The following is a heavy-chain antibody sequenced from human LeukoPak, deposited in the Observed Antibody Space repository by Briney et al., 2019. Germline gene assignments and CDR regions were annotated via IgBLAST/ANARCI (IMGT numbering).Heavy chain of an antibody. CDR1: GFTFSSFE. V-gene: IGHV3-48*03. Sequence: PGGSLRLSCAASGFTFSSFEMNWVRQAPGKGLEWISYIHRSGNDIQYADSVKGRFTISRDNARSSLFLHMNSLYYCARDSSSGTYDAYNWFEPWGQGTLVTVSS. J-gene: IGHJ5*02. D-gene: IGHD1-26*01. CDR2: IHRSGNDI. CDR3: TYDAYNWFEP.